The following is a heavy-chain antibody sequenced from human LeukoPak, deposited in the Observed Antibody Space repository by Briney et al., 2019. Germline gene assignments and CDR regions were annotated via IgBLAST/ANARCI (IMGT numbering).Heavy chain of an antibody. Sequence: GASVKVSCKASGYTFTSYALHWVRQAPGQRLEWMGWINAGNGNTRYSQKFQGRVTITRDTYASTAYMDLNSLSSEDTAVYYCTRDGDTSGYSDWGQGTLVTVSS. CDR3: TRDGDTSGYSD. CDR2: INAGNGNT. D-gene: IGHD3-22*01. CDR1: GYTFTSYA. V-gene: IGHV1-3*01. J-gene: IGHJ4*02.